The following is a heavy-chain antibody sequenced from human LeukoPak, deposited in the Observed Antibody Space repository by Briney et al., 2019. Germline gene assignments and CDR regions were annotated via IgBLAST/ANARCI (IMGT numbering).Heavy chain of an antibody. D-gene: IGHD6-19*01. Sequence: SETLSLTCAVYGGSFSGYYWSWIRQPPGKGLEWIGEINHSGSTNYNPSLKSRVTISVDTSKNQFSLKLSSVTAADTAVYYCAKLESGWKTYWGQGTLVTVSS. J-gene: IGHJ4*02. V-gene: IGHV4-34*01. CDR3: AKLESGWKTY. CDR1: GGSFSGYY. CDR2: INHSGST.